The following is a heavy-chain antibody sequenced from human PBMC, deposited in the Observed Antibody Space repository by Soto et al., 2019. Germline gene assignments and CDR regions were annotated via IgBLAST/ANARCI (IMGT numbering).Heavy chain of an antibody. CDR3: AKERGDMVRGVKSYYYGMDV. CDR2: ISGSGGST. Sequence: GGSLRLSCAASGFTFSSYAMSWVRQAPGKGLEWVSAISGSGGSTYYADSVKGRFTISRDNSKNTLYLQMNSLRAEDTAVYYCAKERGDMVRGVKSYYYGMDVWGQGTTVTVSS. V-gene: IGHV3-23*01. D-gene: IGHD3-10*01. CDR1: GFTFSSYA. J-gene: IGHJ6*02.